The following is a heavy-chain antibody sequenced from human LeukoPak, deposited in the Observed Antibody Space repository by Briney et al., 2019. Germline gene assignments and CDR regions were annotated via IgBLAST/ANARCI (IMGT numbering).Heavy chain of an antibody. CDR1: GVSISSYY. V-gene: IGHV4-59*01. Sequence: PAETLSLTCTVSGVSISSYYWNWIRQPPGKGLEWIGYIYYSGSTNYNPSLKSRVTISVDTSKNQFSLKLNSVTAADTAVYYCARAPNSSTWRNWFDPWGQGTLVTVSS. J-gene: IGHJ5*02. D-gene: IGHD6-13*01. CDR2: IYYSGST. CDR3: ARAPNSSTWRNWFDP.